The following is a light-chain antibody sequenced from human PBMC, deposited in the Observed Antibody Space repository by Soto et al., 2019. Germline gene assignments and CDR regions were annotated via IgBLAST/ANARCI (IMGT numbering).Light chain of an antibody. CDR2: AAS. CDR1: QGISSY. CDR3: QQLNRYPIT. J-gene: IGKJ4*02. Sequence: DIQWTKSPSFLSASVGARVTITCRASQGISSYLAWYQQKPGKAPKLLIYAASTLQSGVPSRFSGSGSGTEFTLTIISLQPEDFATYYCQQLNRYPITFGGGTKVEIK. V-gene: IGKV1-9*01.